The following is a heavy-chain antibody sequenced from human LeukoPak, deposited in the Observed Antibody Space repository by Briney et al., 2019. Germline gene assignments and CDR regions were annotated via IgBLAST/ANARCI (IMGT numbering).Heavy chain of an antibody. D-gene: IGHD1-26*01. CDR3: ARQFELGYYKNFDY. CDR2: INPNSGGT. CDR1: GYTFTGYY. J-gene: IGHJ4*02. V-gene: IGHV1-2*02. Sequence: ASVKVSCKASGYTFTGYYMHWVRQAPGQGLEWMGWINPNSGGTNYAQKFQGRVTMTRDTSISTAYMELSRLRSDDTAVYYCARQFELGYYKNFDYWGQGTLVTVSS.